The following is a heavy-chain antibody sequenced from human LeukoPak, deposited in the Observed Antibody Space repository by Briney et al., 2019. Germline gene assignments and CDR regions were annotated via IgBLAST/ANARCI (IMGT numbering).Heavy chain of an antibody. CDR3: ARVCSNTSCWGAFDI. CDR2: ISSSGSSI. Sequence: LSLTCTVSGGSISDGYWWSWIRQAPGKGLEWVSYISSSGSSIYYADSVKGRFTSSRDNAKNSLYLQMNSLRAEDTAVYYCARVCSNTSCWGAFDIWGQGTMVTVSS. CDR1: GGSISDGYW. J-gene: IGHJ3*02. V-gene: IGHV3-11*04. D-gene: IGHD2-2*01.